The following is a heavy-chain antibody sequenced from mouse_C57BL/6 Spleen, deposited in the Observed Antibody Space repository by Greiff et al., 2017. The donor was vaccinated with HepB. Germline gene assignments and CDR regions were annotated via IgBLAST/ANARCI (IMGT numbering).Heavy chain of an antibody. CDR1: GYAFSSSW. D-gene: IGHD2-4*01. Sequence: QVQLKESGPELVKPGASVKISCKASGYAFSSSWMNWVKQRPGKGLEWIGRIYPGDGDTNYNGKFKGKATLTADKSSSTAYMQLSSLTSEDSAVYFCASSYDYDGFAYWGQGPLVPVSA. J-gene: IGHJ3*01. CDR2: IYPGDGDT. V-gene: IGHV1-82*01. CDR3: ASSYDYDGFAY.